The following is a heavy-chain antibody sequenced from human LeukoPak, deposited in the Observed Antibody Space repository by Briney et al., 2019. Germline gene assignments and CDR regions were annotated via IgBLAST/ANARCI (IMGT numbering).Heavy chain of an antibody. Sequence: SETLSLTCTVSGGSMSSHYWSWIRQPPGKGLEWIAYIYYSGSANYNPSLKSRVTISIDTSKNQFSLKLSSVTAGDTAVYYCARDSRGDGYNYGIDYWGQGTLVTVSS. CDR1: GGSMSSHY. D-gene: IGHD5-24*01. CDR3: ARDSRGDGYNYGIDY. J-gene: IGHJ4*02. CDR2: IYYSGSA. V-gene: IGHV4-59*11.